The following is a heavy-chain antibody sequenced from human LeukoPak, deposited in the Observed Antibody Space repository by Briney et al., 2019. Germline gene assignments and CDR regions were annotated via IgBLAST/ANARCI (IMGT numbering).Heavy chain of an antibody. CDR3: VRREAVGSNSWFYFDY. Sequence: GGSLRLSCAASGFTFSSYGMHWVRQAPGKGLEWVAVISYDGSNKYYADSVKGRFTISRDNSKKTLYLQMSSLSAEDTAMYYCVRREAVGSNSWFYFDYWGQGTPVRVSS. CDR2: ISYDGSNK. CDR1: GFTFSSYG. V-gene: IGHV3-30*03. D-gene: IGHD6-13*01. J-gene: IGHJ4*02.